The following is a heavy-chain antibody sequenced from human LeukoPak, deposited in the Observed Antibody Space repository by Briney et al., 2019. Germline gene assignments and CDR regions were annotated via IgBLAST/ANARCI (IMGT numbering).Heavy chain of an antibody. V-gene: IGHV1-2*02. J-gene: IGHJ5*02. CDR2: INPNSGGT. CDR3: ARGTVQLVLVDP. CDR1: GYTFTSYD. Sequence: GASVKVSCKASGYTFTSYDINWVRQATGQGLEWMGWINPNSGGTNYAQKFQGRVTMTRDTSISTAYMELSRLRSDDTAVYYCARGTVQLVLVDPWGQGTLVTVSS. D-gene: IGHD6-6*01.